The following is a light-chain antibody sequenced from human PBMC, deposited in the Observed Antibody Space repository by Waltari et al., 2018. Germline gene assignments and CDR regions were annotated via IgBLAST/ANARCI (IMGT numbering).Light chain of an antibody. CDR3: QKYGSLPAT. Sequence: EIMLTQSPGTLSLSSGERATLSCRASQSISRYLAWYQHKPGQAPRLLIYDAPSRATGIPDRFSGSGSGTDFSLAISRLEPEDFAVYYCQKYGSLPATFGQGTKVEIK. CDR1: QSISRY. CDR2: DAP. V-gene: IGKV3-20*01. J-gene: IGKJ1*01.